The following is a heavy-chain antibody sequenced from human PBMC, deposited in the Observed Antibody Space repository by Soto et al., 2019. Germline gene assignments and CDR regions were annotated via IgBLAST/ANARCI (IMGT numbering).Heavy chain of an antibody. CDR2: IMPVFRRP. Sequence: GASVKVSCKASGGTFSSYTISWVRQAPGQGLEWVGGIMPVFRRPKYAQNFQGRVTITADESTSTAYMELSSLRSDDTAVYYCARDKDRPQLGGNYYYILDVWGQGTAVTVSS. CDR3: ARDKDRPQLGGNYYYILDV. D-gene: IGHD3-3*02. V-gene: IGHV1-69*13. J-gene: IGHJ6*02. CDR1: GGTFSSYT.